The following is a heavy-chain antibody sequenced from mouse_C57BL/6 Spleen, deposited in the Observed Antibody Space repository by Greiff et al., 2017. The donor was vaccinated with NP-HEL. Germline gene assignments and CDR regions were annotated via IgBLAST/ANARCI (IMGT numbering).Heavy chain of an antibody. CDR2: ILPGSGST. CDR1: GFTFTGYW. V-gene: IGHV1-9*01. Sequence: VQLQQSEAELMKPGASVKLSCRATGFTFTGYWIEWVKQRPGHGLEWIGEILPGSGSTNYNEKFKGKATFTADKSSNTAYMQLSSLTTEDSAIYYFARGGYYGSSYGYYAMDDWGQGTSVTVSS. CDR3: ARGGYYGSSYGYYAMDD. J-gene: IGHJ4*01. D-gene: IGHD1-1*01.